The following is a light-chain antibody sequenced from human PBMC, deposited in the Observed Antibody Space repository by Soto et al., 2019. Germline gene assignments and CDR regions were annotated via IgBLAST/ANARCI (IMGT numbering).Light chain of an antibody. CDR1: QSVGDK. CDR2: AAS. J-gene: IGKJ1*01. Sequence: EVLMTQSPVTLSLSPGETATLSCGASQSVGDKLAWYQQKPGQAPRLLIFAASSRDSGIPARFSGSGSGTEFTLPISSLQSEDFAAYYCHQNNEWPWTFGKGTKV. CDR3: HQNNEWPWT. V-gene: IGKV3-15*01.